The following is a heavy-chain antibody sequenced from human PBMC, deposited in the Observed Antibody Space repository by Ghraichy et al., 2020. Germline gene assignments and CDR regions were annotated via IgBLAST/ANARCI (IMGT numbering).Heavy chain of an antibody. Sequence: SETLSLTCTVSGYSISSGYYWGWIRQPPGKGLEWIGSIYHSGSTYYNPSLKSRVTISVDTSKNQFSLKLSSVTAADTAVYYCARGYSSGWTPKKYYFDYWDQGTLVTVSS. CDR1: GYSISSGYY. J-gene: IGHJ4*02. D-gene: IGHD6-19*01. CDR2: IYHSGST. V-gene: IGHV4-38-2*02. CDR3: ARGYSSGWTPKKYYFDY.